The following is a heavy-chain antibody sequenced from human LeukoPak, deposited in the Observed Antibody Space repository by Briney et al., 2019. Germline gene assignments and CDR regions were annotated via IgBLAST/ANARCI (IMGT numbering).Heavy chain of an antibody. J-gene: IGHJ6*03. Sequence: GGSLRLSCAASGFTFSSYGMSWVRQAPGKGLEWVSAISGSGGSTYYADSVKGRFTISRDNSKNTLYLQMNSLKTEDTAVYYCTTASRITSYYYYYMDVWGKGTTVTISS. CDR1: GFTFSSYG. CDR2: ISGSGGST. D-gene: IGHD3-10*01. V-gene: IGHV3-23*01. CDR3: TTASRITSYYYYYMDV.